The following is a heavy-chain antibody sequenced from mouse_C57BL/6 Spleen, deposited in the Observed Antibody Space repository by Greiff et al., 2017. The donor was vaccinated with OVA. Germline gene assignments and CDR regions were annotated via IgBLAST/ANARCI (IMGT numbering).Heavy chain of an antibody. D-gene: IGHD2-3*01. V-gene: IGHV1-42*01. CDR1: GYSFPCYY. J-gene: IGHJ2*01. CDR2: INPSTGGT. Sequence: EVQLQQSGPELVKPGASVKISCKASGYSFPCYYMNWVKQSPEKSLEWIGEINPSTGGTTYNQKFKAKATLTVDKSSSTAYMQLKSLTSEDSAVYYCARYYDGYLYYFDYWGQGTTLTVSS. CDR3: ARYYDGYLYYFDY.